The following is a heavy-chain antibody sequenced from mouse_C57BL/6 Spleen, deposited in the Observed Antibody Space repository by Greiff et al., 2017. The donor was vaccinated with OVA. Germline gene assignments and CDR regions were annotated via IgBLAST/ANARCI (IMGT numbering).Heavy chain of an antibody. V-gene: IGHV1-81*01. D-gene: IGHD2-4*01. CDR1: GYTFTSYG. CDR2: IYPRSGNT. Sequence: QVQLKESGAELARPGASVKLSCKASGYTFTSYGISWVKQRTGQGLEWNGEIYPRSGNTYYNEKFKGKATLTADKSSSTAYMELRSLTSEDSAVYFCARLGYDYDGGFAYWGQGTLVTVSA. CDR3: ARLGYDYDGGFAY. J-gene: IGHJ3*01.